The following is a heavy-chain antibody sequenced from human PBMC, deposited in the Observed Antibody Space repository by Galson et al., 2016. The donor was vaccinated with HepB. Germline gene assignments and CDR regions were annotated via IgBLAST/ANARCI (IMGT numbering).Heavy chain of an antibody. D-gene: IGHD3-3*01. CDR1: GFTFSISA. Sequence: SLRLSCAASGFTFSISAMHWVRQAPGTGLEYVSAISTDGGSTFYADSVKGRFTISRDNYQNTLHLQMSSLSAEDTAVYYCVKPRGNFAFWSGLGYWGQGTLVTVSS. J-gene: IGHJ4*02. V-gene: IGHV3-64D*08. CDR2: ISTDGGST. CDR3: VKPRGNFAFWSGLGY.